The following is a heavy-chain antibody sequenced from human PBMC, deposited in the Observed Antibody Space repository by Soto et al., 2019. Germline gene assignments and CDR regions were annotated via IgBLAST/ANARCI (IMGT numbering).Heavy chain of an antibody. CDR1: GFTFNNYA. D-gene: IGHD1-1*01. V-gene: IGHV3-23*01. J-gene: IGHJ3*02. CDR3: AKDRGGTPGHDAFDI. Sequence: GGSLRLSCAASGFTFNNYAMSWFRQAPGKGLEWVSVISGSGGSTNYADSVKGRFTISRDNSKNTLYLQMNSLRAEDTAVYYCAKDRGGTPGHDAFDIWGQGTMVTVS. CDR2: ISGSGGST.